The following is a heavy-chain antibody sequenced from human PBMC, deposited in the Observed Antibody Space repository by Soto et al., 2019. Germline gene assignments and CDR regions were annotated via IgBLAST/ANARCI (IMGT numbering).Heavy chain of an antibody. V-gene: IGHV4-59*01. D-gene: IGHD3-22*01. CDR2: IYKSGST. CDR1: GGSISSYY. Sequence: PSETLSLTCTVSGGSISSYYWSWIRQPPGKGLEWIGYIYKSGSTNYNPSLKSRVTISVDTSKNQFSMKLSSVTAADTAVYYCARVYDSSGYLVIDYWGQGTLVTV. J-gene: IGHJ4*02. CDR3: ARVYDSSGYLVIDY.